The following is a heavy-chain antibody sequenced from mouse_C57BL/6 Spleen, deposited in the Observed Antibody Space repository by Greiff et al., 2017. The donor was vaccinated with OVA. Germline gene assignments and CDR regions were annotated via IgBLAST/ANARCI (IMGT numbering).Heavy chain of an antibody. CDR2: INYDGSST. J-gene: IGHJ1*03. Sequence: EVQRVESEGGLVQPGSSMKLSCTASGFTFSDYYMAWVRQVPEKGLEWVANINYDGSSTYYLDSLKSRFIISRDNAKNILYLQMSSLKSEDTATYYCARGTRYFDVWGTGTTVTVSS. D-gene: IGHD2-13*01. CDR3: ARGTRYFDV. CDR1: GFTFSDYY. V-gene: IGHV5-16*01.